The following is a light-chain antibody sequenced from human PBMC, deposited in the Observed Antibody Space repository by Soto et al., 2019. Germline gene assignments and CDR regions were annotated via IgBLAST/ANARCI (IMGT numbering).Light chain of an antibody. Sequence: QSVLTQPPSASGSPGQSVTISCTGTSSDIGDYNYVSWYQQHPGKAPKFMIYEVSKRPSGIPDRFSGSKSGNTASLTVSGLQADDEADYYCSSYAGSNNWVFGGGTKLTVL. CDR3: SSYAGSNNWV. CDR2: EVS. J-gene: IGLJ3*02. V-gene: IGLV2-8*01. CDR1: SSDIGDYNY.